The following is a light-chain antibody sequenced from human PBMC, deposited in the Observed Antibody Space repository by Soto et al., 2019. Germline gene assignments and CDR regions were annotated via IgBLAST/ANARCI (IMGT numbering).Light chain of an antibody. Sequence: EILLTQSPGTLSLSPGERATLSCRASQSVSSRYLAWYQQKPGQAPRLLIYGASSRATGIPDRFSGSGSGTDFTLTISRLEPEDLAVYYCQQYSSSPSITFGQGTRLEIK. CDR3: QQYSSSPSIT. J-gene: IGKJ5*01. CDR1: QSVSSRY. V-gene: IGKV3-20*01. CDR2: GAS.